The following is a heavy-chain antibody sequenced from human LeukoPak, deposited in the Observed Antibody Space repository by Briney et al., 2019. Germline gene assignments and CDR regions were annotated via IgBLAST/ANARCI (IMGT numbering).Heavy chain of an antibody. CDR2: ISSSGSTI. CDR1: GFSVSDYY. J-gene: IGHJ4*02. CDR3: ARERTPKYYYGSGSPDRYFDH. V-gene: IGHV3-11*04. D-gene: IGHD3-10*01. Sequence: GGSLRLSCAGSGFSVSDYYMSWIRQAPGKGLEWISFISSSGSTIYYRDSVKGRFTMSRDTTKNSLYLQMNSLRAEDTAVYYCARERTPKYYYGSGSPDRYFDHWGQGTLVTVSS.